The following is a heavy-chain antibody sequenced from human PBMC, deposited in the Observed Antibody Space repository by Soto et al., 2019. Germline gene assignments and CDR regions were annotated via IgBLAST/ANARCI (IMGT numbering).Heavy chain of an antibody. CDR1: GDTFSSYS. V-gene: IGHV1-69*01. Sequence: QVHLIQSGAELKRPGSSVKVSCNASGDTFSSYSITWLRQAPGQRLEWMGGIIPIFAKPTYAQKFQGRVAITTDDPTITVYMELANLTSEDTAVYYCARGPGIWNSFYISGQATPLTISS. CDR2: IIPIFAKP. J-gene: IGHJ3*02. D-gene: IGHD1-7*01. CDR3: ARGPGIWNSFYI.